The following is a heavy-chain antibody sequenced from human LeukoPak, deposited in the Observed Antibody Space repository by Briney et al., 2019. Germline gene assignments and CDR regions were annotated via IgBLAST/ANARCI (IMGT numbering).Heavy chain of an antibody. D-gene: IGHD4-11*01. J-gene: IGHJ4*02. CDR1: GFTFSNYW. V-gene: IGHV3-23*01. CDR3: AKRLTVLGPYFDY. Sequence: GGSLRLSCAASGFTFSNYWMSWVRQAPGKGLEWVSAISASGGSTYYADSVKGRFAISRDNSKNTLLLQMNSLRVEDTAIYYCAKRLTVLGPYFDYWGRGTLVTVSS. CDR2: ISASGGST.